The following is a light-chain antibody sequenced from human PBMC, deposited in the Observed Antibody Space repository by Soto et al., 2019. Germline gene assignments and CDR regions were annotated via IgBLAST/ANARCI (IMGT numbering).Light chain of an antibody. V-gene: IGKV1-27*01. J-gene: IGKJ4*01. CDR1: LPISNY. Sequence: DIQMTQSPSSLSASIGHRLTITCRAILPISNYLACYQQIAGKIPNLLCYAASTLQAGVRSRFSGSGSGTYFTLTISSLQPEDVAAYYCQKYNSAPLTFGGGAKVDIK. CDR3: QKYNSAPLT. CDR2: AAS.